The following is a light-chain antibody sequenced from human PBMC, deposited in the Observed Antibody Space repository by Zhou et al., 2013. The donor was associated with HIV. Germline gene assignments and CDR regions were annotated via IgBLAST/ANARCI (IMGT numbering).Light chain of an antibody. CDR3: QQSYSTPYT. V-gene: IGKV1-39*01. CDR1: QTISSY. CDR2: AAS. Sequence: DIQMTQSPSSLSASVGDRVTITCRASQTISSYLNWYQQKPGKAPKLLIYAASSLQSGVPSRFSGSGFETDFTLTISSLQPEDFATYFCQQSYSTPYTFGQGTKLEIK. J-gene: IGKJ2*01.